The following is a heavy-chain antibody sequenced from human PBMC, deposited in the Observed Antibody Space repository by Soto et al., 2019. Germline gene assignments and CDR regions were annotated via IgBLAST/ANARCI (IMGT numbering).Heavy chain of an antibody. Sequence: QVQLVQSGAEVKKPGSSVKVSCKASGGTFSSYAISWVRQAPGQGLEWMGGIIPIFGTANYAQKFQGRVTITADESTSTAYMELSSLRSEDTAVYYCARSGGRVDIYYYYSMDVWGQGTTVTVSS. V-gene: IGHV1-69*01. D-gene: IGHD3-10*01. CDR1: GGTFSSYA. CDR3: ARSGGRVDIYYYYSMDV. CDR2: IIPIFGTA. J-gene: IGHJ6*02.